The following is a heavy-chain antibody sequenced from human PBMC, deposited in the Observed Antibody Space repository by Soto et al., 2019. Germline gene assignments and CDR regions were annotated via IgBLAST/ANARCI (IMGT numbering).Heavy chain of an antibody. D-gene: IGHD2-2*01. Sequence: EVQLLESGGGLVQPGGSLRLSCAASGFSFSTYAMSWVRQAPGKGLEWVSGISAGGGNTFYADSVRGRFTISRDNSKNTLYLPINSLSAEDTALYYCVKHSEYQLLSWFDPWGQGTLVTVSS. V-gene: IGHV3-23*01. J-gene: IGHJ5*02. CDR2: ISAGGGNT. CDR3: VKHSEYQLLSWFDP. CDR1: GFSFSTYA.